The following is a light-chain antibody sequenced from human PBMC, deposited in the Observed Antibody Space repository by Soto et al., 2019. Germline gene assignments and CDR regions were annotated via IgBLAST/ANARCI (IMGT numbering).Light chain of an antibody. V-gene: IGKV1-5*03. CDR1: QSISSW. CDR3: QQYNSYWT. CDR2: KAS. J-gene: IGKJ1*01. Sequence: DIQMTQSPSTLSASVGDRVTITCRASQSISSWLAWYQQKPGKAPKLLIYKASILGSGVPTRFSGSGSGTAFTPTISRLQPDYVATYYCQQYNSYWTFGQGTKVEIK.